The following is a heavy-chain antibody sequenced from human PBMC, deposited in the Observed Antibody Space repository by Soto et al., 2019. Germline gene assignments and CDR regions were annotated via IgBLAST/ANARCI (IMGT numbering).Heavy chain of an antibody. CDR1: GGTFSSYT. J-gene: IGHJ4*02. V-gene: IGHV1-69*02. CDR2: IIPILGIA. D-gene: IGHD3-10*01. CDR3: PIATVRGADLYNFAH. Sequence: QVQLVQSGAEVKKPGSSVKVSCKASGGTFSSYTISWVRQAPGHGLEWMGRIIPILGIANYAQKFQSRVTITAAETRSRASMGLSRLRPDGTAMYYCPIATVRGADLYNFAHWGQGTLVAVSS.